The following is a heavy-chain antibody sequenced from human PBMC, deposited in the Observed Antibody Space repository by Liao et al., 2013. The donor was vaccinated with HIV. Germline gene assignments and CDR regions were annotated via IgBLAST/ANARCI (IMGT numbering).Heavy chain of an antibody. CDR2: IYYSGST. Sequence: QLQLQESGPGLVKPSETLSLTCTVSGGSISSSNYYWGWIRQPPGKGLEWIGSIYYSGSTYYNPSLKSRVTISVDTSKNQFSLKLSSVTAADTAVYYCARNSGNYYEGGINWFDPWGQGTLVTVSS. J-gene: IGHJ5*02. CDR3: ARNSGNYYEGGINWFDP. CDR1: GGSISSSNYY. D-gene: IGHD1-26*01. V-gene: IGHV4-39*07.